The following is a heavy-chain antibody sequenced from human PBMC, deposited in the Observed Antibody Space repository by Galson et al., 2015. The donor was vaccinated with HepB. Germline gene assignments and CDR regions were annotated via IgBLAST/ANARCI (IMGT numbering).Heavy chain of an antibody. J-gene: IGHJ6*03. Sequence: SLRLSCAASGFNFGTFTMNWVRQVPGKGLEWVPSISSSSRYIYYADSMKGRFTISRDNAKNSLYLQINSLRAEDTAVYRCAKVVYYYMDVWGKGTTVTVSS. CDR2: ISSSSRYI. V-gene: IGHV3-21*01. CDR1: GFNFGTFT. CDR3: AKVVYYYMDV.